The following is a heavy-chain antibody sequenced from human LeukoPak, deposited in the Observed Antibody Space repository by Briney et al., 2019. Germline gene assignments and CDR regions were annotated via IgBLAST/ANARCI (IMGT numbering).Heavy chain of an antibody. CDR2: IIPIFGTA. D-gene: IGHD3-10*01. J-gene: IGHJ1*01. CDR1: GGTFSSYA. CDR3: ARGPRDGSGSSYFQH. V-gene: IGHV1-69*13. Sequence: ASVKVSCKASGGTFSSYAISWVRQAPGQGLEWMGGIIPIFGTANYAQKFQGRVTITADESTSTAYMELSSLRSDDTAVYYCARGPRDGSGSSYFQHWGQGTLVTVSS.